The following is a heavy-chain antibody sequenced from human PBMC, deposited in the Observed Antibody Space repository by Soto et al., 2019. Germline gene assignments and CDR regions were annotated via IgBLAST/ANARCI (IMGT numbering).Heavy chain of an antibody. V-gene: IGHV3-7*01. CDR1: GFTFSNYW. D-gene: IGHD3-3*01. CDR2: IKQDGSEK. CDR3: ARDDTRKNFDFWSCHYTTDAVDI. J-gene: IGHJ3*02. Sequence: EVQLVESGGGLVQPGGSLRLSCAASGFTFSNYWMSWVRQAPGKGLEWVANIKQDGSEKYYVDSVKGRFTISRDNAQNSLYRQTDSLRAEDTAVYYCARDDTRKNFDFWSCHYTTDAVDIWGQGRMVTVSS.